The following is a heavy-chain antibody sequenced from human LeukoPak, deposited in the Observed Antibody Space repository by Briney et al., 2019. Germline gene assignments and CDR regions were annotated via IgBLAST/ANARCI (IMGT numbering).Heavy chain of an antibody. V-gene: IGHV4-30-4*01. Sequence: SETLSLTCTVSGGSISSGDYYWSWVRQPPGKGLEWLGYIYYSGSTYYNPSLKSRVTISVDTSKNQFSLKLSSVTAADTAVYYCARVTMVRGVPFDYWGQGTLVTVSS. J-gene: IGHJ4*02. CDR3: ARVTMVRGVPFDY. CDR2: IYYSGST. CDR1: GGSISSGDYY. D-gene: IGHD3-10*01.